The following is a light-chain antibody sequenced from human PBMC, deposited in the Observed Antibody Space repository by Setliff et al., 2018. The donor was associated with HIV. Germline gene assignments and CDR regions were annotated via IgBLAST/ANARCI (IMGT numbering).Light chain of an antibody. CDR2: SSN. J-gene: IGLJ3*02. Sequence: QSALAQAPSASGTPGQRVTISCFGSSSNIGSHTLNWYQQLPGTAPKLLIYSSNQRPSGVPDRFSGSKSGSSASLAISGLQSEDEADYFCAAWDDSLNGWVFGGGTKVTVL. CDR3: AAWDDSLNGWV. CDR1: SSNIGSHT. V-gene: IGLV1-44*01.